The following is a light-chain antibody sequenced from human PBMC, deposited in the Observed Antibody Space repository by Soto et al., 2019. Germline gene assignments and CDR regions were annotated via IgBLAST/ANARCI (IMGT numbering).Light chain of an antibody. CDR2: EVS. J-gene: IGLJ3*02. CDR3: SSYTSSNWV. V-gene: IGLV2-14*01. CDR1: SRDVGGYNY. Sequence: QSALTQPASVSGSPGQSITISCTGTSRDVGGYNYVSWYQQHPGKAPKLMIYEVSNRPSGVSNRFSGSKSGNTASLTISGLQAEDEADYYCSSYTSSNWVFGGATKLTVL.